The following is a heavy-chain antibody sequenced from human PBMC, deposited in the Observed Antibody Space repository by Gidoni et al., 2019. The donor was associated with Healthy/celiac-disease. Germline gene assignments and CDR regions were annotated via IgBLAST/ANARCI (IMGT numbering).Heavy chain of an antibody. V-gene: IGHV3-30*18. J-gene: IGHJ6*02. CDR2: ISYDGSNK. CDR1: GFTFSSYG. CDR3: AKDKAQLGVYYYYGMDV. D-gene: IGHD6-6*01. Sequence: QVQLVESGGGVVQPGRSLRLSCAASGFTFSSYGMHWVRQAPGKGLEWVAVISYDGSNKYYADSVKGRFTISRDNSKNTLYLQMNSLRAEDTAVYYCAKDKAQLGVYYYYGMDVWGQGTTVTVSS.